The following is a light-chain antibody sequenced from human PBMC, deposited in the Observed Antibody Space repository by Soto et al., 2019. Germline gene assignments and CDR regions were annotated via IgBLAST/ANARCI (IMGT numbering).Light chain of an antibody. CDR3: QQSYSTLRT. Sequence: DIQMTQSPASLPASVGDRVTITCRASQSISSYLNWYQQKPGKAPNLLIYDATNLQSGVPSRFSGSGSGTDFTLTISSLQPEDFATYYCQQSYSTLRTLGQGTKVDIK. CDR2: DAT. J-gene: IGKJ1*01. V-gene: IGKV1-39*01. CDR1: QSISSY.